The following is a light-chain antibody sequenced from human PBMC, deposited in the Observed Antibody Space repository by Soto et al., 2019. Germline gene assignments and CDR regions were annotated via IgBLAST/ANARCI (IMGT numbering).Light chain of an antibody. CDR3: TSYTSSSTLV. CDR2: DVS. Sequence: QSALTQPASVSGSPGQSITISCTGTSSDVGGYNYVSWYQQHPGKAPKVVIYDVSNRPSGVSNRFSGSKSGNTASLTISWLQAEDESDYYCTSYTSSSTLVFGGGTKLTVL. V-gene: IGLV2-14*01. CDR1: SSDVGGYNY. J-gene: IGLJ2*01.